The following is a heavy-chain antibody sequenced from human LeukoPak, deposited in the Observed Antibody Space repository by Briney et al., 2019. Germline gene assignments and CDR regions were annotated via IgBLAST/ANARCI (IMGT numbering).Heavy chain of an antibody. Sequence: GGSLRLSCAASGVTVSNNYMNWVRQAPGKGLEWVANIKQDGSEKYYVDSVKGRFTISRDNAKNSLYLQMNSLRAEDTAVYYCARDISGWYGRFTDYWGQGTLVTVSS. CDR3: ARDISGWYGRFTDY. D-gene: IGHD6-19*01. J-gene: IGHJ4*02. V-gene: IGHV3-7*01. CDR1: GVTVSNNY. CDR2: IKQDGSEK.